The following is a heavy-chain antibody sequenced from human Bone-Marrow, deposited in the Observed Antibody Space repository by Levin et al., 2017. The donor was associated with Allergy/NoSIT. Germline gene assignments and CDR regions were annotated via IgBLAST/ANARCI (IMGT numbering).Heavy chain of an antibody. CDR2: ISNSGST. CDR1: GGSISGFY. CDR3: ARVLFKPKRPFYFYGMDV. D-gene: IGHD6-6*01. Sequence: SETLSLTCSVSGGSISGFYWSWIRQPPRKGLECIGYISNSGSTDYNPSLKSRVTISVDTSKNQFSLKLNSVTAADTAVYYCARVLFKPKRPFYFYGMDVWGQGTTVTVSS. V-gene: IGHV4-59*01. J-gene: IGHJ6*02.